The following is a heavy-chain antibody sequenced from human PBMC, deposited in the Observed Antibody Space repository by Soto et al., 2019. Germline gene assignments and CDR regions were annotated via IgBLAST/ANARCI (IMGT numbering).Heavy chain of an antibody. CDR1: RFTFSNYW. V-gene: IGHV3-74*01. D-gene: IGHD5-12*01. CDR2: ISSDGSST. CDR3: ARGATEGIVDS. Sequence: GPLRLSCAASRFTFSNYWMHWVRQAPGKGLAWVSRISSDGSSTSYAESVKGRFATSRDNGKNTMYLQMNSLRPEDTAVYYCARGATEGIVDSWGQGTLVTVSS. J-gene: IGHJ4*02.